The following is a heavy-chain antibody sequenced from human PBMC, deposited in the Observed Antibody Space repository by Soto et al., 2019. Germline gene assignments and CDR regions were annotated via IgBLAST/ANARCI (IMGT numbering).Heavy chain of an antibody. D-gene: IGHD6-19*01. V-gene: IGHV3-13*01. J-gene: IGHJ4*02. CDR2: IGVGGDT. Sequence: GGSLRLSCAASGFTFSTYDFHWVRQATGKGLEWVSAIGVGGDTYYAASVKGRFTISRESAKNSFYLQINSLRAGDTAVYYCAREIWDSLSSGWTLDYWGRGALVTVSS. CDR3: AREIWDSLSSGWTLDY. CDR1: GFTFSTYD.